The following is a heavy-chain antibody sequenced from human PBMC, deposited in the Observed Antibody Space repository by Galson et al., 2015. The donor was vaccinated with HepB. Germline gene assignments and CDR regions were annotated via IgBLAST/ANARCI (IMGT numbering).Heavy chain of an antibody. CDR3: AKASGDIVATITPPWEHH. Sequence: SLRLSCAASGFTFSSHWMHWVRQGPGKGLVWVSRINSDGSTTTYADSVRGRFTISRDNSKNTLYLQMNSLRAEDTAVYYCAKASGDIVATITPPWEHHWGQGTLVTVSS. J-gene: IGHJ5*02. CDR2: INSDGSTT. V-gene: IGHV3-74*01. D-gene: IGHD5-12*01. CDR1: GFTFSSHW.